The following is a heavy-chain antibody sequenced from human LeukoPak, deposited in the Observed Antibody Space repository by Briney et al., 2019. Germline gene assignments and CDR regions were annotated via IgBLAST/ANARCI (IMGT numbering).Heavy chain of an antibody. V-gene: IGHV3-21*01. CDR3: ARVGDCSGGSCSAWIFDY. D-gene: IGHD2-15*01. J-gene: IGHJ4*02. Sequence: GGSLRLSCAASGFTFSSYSMNWVRQAPGKGLEWVSSISSSSSYIYYADSVKGRFTIPRDNAKNSLYLQMNSLRAEDTAVYYCARVGDCSGGSCSAWIFDYWGQGTLVTVSS. CDR1: GFTFSSYS. CDR2: ISSSSSYI.